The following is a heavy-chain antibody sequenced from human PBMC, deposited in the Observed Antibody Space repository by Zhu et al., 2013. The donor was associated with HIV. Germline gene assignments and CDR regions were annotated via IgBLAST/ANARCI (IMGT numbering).Heavy chain of an antibody. CDR3: ARAALGYYDSSGEIYYYYGMDV. D-gene: IGHD3-22*01. CDR2: IIPILGIA. J-gene: IGHJ6*02. CDR1: GGTFSSYT. Sequence: QVQLVQSGAEVKKPGSSVKVSCKASGGTFSSYTISWVRQAPGQGLEWMGRIIPILGIANYAQKFQGRVTITADKSTSTAYMELSSLRSEDTAVYYCARAALGYYDSSGEIYYYYGMDVWGQGTTVTVSS. V-gene: IGHV1-69*02.